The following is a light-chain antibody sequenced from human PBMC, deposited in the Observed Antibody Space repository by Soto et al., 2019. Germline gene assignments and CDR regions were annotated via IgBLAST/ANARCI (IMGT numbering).Light chain of an antibody. J-gene: IGKJ3*01. Sequence: DIQMTQSPSSLSASVGDRVTITCRASQSISSYLNWYQQKPGKAPKLLIYAASSWQSGVPSRFSGSGSGTDFTLTISSLRPADFATYYCQQSYSTPPSTFGPGTKVDIK. CDR1: QSISSY. CDR3: QQSYSTPPST. V-gene: IGKV1-39*01. CDR2: AAS.